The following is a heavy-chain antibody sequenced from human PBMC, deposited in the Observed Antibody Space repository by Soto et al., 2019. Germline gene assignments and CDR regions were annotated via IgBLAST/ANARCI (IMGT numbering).Heavy chain of an antibody. CDR2: IIPIFGTA. CDR1: SRSSSSYA. CDR3: ARLIGELRGRGWLHA. V-gene: IGHV1-69*01. Sequence: WGQVCYEATSRSSSSYAISWVRQAPGQGLEWMGGIIPIFGTANYAQKFQGRVTITADESTSTAYMELSSLRSEDTAVYYCARLIGELRGRGWLHAWGPGSVVTVSS. J-gene: IGHJ5*02. D-gene: IGHD1-26*01.